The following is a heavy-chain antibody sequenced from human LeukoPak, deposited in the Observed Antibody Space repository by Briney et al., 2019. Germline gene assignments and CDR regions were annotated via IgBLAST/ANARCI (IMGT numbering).Heavy chain of an antibody. CDR3: ARSHPAGPQGD. Sequence: VKVSCKASGGTFSSYAISWVRQAPGQGLEWMGGIIPIFGTANYAQKFQGRVTMTTDTSTSTAYMELRSLRSDDTAVYYCARSHPAGPQGDWGQGTLVTVSS. CDR2: IIPIFGTA. V-gene: IGHV1-69*13. CDR1: GGTFSSYA. J-gene: IGHJ4*02. D-gene: IGHD6-19*01.